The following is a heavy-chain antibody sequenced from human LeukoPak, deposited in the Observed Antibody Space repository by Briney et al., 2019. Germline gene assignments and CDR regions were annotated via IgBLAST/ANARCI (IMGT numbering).Heavy chain of an antibody. J-gene: IGHJ4*02. CDR3: ATLQGWIRHFDY. V-gene: IGHV4-38-2*02. Sequence: SETLSLTCTVSGYSISSDYCWGWIRRPPGKGRGWIGSIYHSGSTYYNSSPKSRVTISVDTSKNQFSLKLSSVTAADTAVYYCATLQGWIRHFDYWGQGTLVTVSS. CDR1: GYSISSDYC. CDR2: IYHSGST. D-gene: IGHD6-19*01.